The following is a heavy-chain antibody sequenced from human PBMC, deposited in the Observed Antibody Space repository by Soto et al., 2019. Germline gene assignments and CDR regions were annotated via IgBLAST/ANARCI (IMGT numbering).Heavy chain of an antibody. CDR1: GYTFANHW. CDR2: MNSDGSLI. Sequence: GGSLRLSCAVAGYTFANHWMHWVRQAPGKGLEWVSRMNSDGSLINYADSVKGRFTVSRDNARNTLYLQMNSLRVEDTAVYYCATAEVDYWGPGILVTVSS. CDR3: ATAEVDY. V-gene: IGHV3-74*01. J-gene: IGHJ4*02.